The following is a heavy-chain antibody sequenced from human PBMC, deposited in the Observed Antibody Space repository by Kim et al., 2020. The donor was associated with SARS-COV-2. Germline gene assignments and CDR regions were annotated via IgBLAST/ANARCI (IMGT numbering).Heavy chain of an antibody. V-gene: IGHV1-3*01. J-gene: IGHJ4*02. Sequence: SQKFQGRVTITRDTSASTAYMELSSLRSEDTAVYYCARKAEYSSSFEFDYWGQGTLVTVSS. CDR3: ARKAEYSSSFEFDY. D-gene: IGHD6-6*01.